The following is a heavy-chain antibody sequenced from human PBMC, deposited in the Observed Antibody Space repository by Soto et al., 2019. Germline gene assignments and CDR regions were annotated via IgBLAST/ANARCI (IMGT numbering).Heavy chain of an antibody. V-gene: IGHV4-39*01. D-gene: IGHD6-6*01. J-gene: IGHJ5*02. CDR2: IYYSGST. Sequence: QLQLQESGPGLVKPSETLSLTCTVSGGSISSSSYYWGWIRQPPGKGLEWIGGIYYSGSTYYNPSLKSRVTISVDTSKNQFSLKLSSVTAADTAVYYCARHSEQLGVPNWFDPWGQGTLVTVSS. CDR3: ARHSEQLGVPNWFDP. CDR1: GGSISSSSYY.